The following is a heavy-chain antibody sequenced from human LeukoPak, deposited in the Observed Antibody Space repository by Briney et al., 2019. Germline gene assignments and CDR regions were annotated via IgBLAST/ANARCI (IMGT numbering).Heavy chain of an antibody. CDR2: INPNSGAT. V-gene: IGHV1-2*02. CDR1: GYTLTDYF. J-gene: IGHJ4*02. CDR3: ASDNSLLVYDY. D-gene: IGHD2-8*02. Sequence: ASVKVSCKASGYTLTDYFMHWVRQARGQGLEWMGWINPNSGATSYAQKFQGRVTMTSDTSISTAYMELSRLRSDDTAVYYCASDNSLLVYDYWGQGSLVTVSS.